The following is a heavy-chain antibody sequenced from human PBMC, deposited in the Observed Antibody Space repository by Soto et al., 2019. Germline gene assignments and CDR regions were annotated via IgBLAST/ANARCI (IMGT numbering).Heavy chain of an antibody. D-gene: IGHD1-26*01. J-gene: IGHJ4*02. CDR3: VGSGSYAGPFDY. V-gene: IGHV3-30*04. CDR1: ASTFINYA. CDR2: ISYDGRNK. Sequence: PGGSLRLSCEASASTFINYAMHWVRQPPGKGLEWVAVISYDGRNKYYSDSLKGRFSISRDNSNKTVYLQMSRLTSEDTALYFCVGSGSYAGPFDYWGQGALVTVSS.